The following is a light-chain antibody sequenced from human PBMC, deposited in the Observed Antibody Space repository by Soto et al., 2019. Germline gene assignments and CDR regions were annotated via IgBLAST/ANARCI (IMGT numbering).Light chain of an antibody. CDR3: RQRSNWPPGYT. CDR1: QSVSSY. J-gene: IGKJ2*01. CDR2: DAS. Sequence: EIVLTQSPATLSLSPGGRATLSCRASQSVSSYLAWYQQKPGQAPRLLIYDASNRATGSPVSFSGSGSGTYFTPTNGSLEPEDLAGYLCRQRSNWPPGYTFGQGTKLEIK. V-gene: IGKV3-11*01.